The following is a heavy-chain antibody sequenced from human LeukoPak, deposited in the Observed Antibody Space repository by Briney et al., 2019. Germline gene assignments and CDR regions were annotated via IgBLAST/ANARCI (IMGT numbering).Heavy chain of an antibody. J-gene: IGHJ4*02. CDR2: ISSSSSYI. CDR3: APQYSSSSPFDY. D-gene: IGHD6-6*01. Sequence: GGSLRLSCAASGFTFSSYSMTWVRQAPGKGLEWVSSISSSSSYIYYADSVKGRFTISRDNAKNSLYLQMNSLRAEDTAVYYCAPQYSSSSPFDYWGQGTLVTVSS. CDR1: GFTFSSYS. V-gene: IGHV3-21*01.